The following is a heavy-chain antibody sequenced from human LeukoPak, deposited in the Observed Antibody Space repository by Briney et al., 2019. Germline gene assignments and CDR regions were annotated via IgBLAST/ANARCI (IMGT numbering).Heavy chain of an antibody. J-gene: IGHJ4*02. V-gene: IGHV4-39*01. CDR1: GGSISSSSYY. D-gene: IGHD6-6*01. CDR2: IYYSGST. CDR3: ARRSAGSCFDY. Sequence: SETLSLTCTVSGGSISSSSYYWGWIRQPPGKGLERIGSIYYSGSTYYNPSLKSRVTISVDTSKDQFSLKLSSVTAADTAVYYCARRSAGSCFDYWGQGTLVTVSS.